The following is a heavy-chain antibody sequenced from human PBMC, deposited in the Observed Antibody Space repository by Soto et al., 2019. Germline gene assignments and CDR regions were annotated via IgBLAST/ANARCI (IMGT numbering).Heavy chain of an antibody. CDR3: ADAPRSPPPHDYGMDV. V-gene: IGHV3-23*01. CDR2: ISGGGGTT. CDR1: GFTFSSHV. J-gene: IGHJ6*02. Sequence: EVQLLESGGGLVQPRGSLRLSCAASGFTFSSHVMNWVRQAPGKGLEWVAAISGGGGTTFYGDSVEGRFTMSRDNSKNAMFLQTTSVGAEDTAIYYSADAPRSPPPHDYGMDVWGQGTTVTVSS.